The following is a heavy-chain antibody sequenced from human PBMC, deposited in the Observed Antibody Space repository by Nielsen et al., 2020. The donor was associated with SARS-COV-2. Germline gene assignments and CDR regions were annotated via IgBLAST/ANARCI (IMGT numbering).Heavy chain of an antibody. Sequence: SCAASGFTFSSYGMHWVRQAPGKGLEWVAVISYDGNNKYYSDSVKGRFTISRDNSKNTLYLQMNSLRAEDTAVYYCAKDTRSGLVRGVITDYWGQGTLVTVSS. CDR1: GFTFSSYG. V-gene: IGHV3-30*18. CDR3: AKDTRSGLVRGVITDY. CDR2: ISYDGNNK. J-gene: IGHJ4*02. D-gene: IGHD3-10*01.